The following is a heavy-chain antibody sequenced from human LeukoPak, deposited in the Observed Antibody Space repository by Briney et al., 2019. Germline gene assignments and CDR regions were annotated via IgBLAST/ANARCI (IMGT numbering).Heavy chain of an antibody. Sequence: GGSLRLSCAASGFTFSSYWMHWVRQAPGKGLMWVSRINSDGSSTSYADSVKGRFTISRDNAKNTLYLQMNSLRAEDTAVYYCARVNPYYYDSSGYTDYWGQGTLVTVSS. V-gene: IGHV3-74*01. CDR2: INSDGSST. J-gene: IGHJ4*02. D-gene: IGHD3-22*01. CDR1: GFTFSSYW. CDR3: ARVNPYYYDSSGYTDY.